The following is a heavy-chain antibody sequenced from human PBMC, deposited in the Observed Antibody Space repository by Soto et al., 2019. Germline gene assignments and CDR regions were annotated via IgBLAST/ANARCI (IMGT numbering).Heavy chain of an antibody. CDR2: ISWNSGSI. D-gene: IGHD3-10*01. V-gene: IGHV3-9*01. Sequence: EVQLVESGGGLVQPGRSLRLSCAASGFTFDDYAMHWVRQAPGKGLEWVSGISWNSGSIGYADSVKGRFTISRDNAKNSLYLQMNSLRAEDTALYYCAKDFGSGSWLFIDYWGQGTLVTVSS. CDR3: AKDFGSGSWLFIDY. J-gene: IGHJ4*02. CDR1: GFTFDDYA.